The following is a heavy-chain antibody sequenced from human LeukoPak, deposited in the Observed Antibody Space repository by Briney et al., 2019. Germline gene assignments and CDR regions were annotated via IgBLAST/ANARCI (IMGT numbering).Heavy chain of an antibody. D-gene: IGHD3-22*01. CDR2: INPNSGGT. CDR1: GYTFTSYD. V-gene: IGHV1-2*02. CDR3: ARSGYYYDSSGYYDY. Sequence: ASVKVSCKASGYTFTSYDINWVRQAPGQGLEWMGWINPNSGGTNYAQKFQGRVTMTRDTSISTAYMELSRLRSDDTAVYYCARSGYYYDSSGYYDYWGQGTLVTVSS. J-gene: IGHJ4*02.